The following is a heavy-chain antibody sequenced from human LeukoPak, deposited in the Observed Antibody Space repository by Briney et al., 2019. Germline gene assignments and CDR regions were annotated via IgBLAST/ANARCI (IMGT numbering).Heavy chain of an antibody. Sequence: ASVKVSCKASGYTFTSYDINWVRQATGQGLEWMGWMNPNSGNTGYAQKFQGRVTMTRNTSISTAYMELSSLRSEDTAVYYCARALEMATITIDYWGQGTLVTVSS. CDR2: MNPNSGNT. J-gene: IGHJ4*02. V-gene: IGHV1-8*01. D-gene: IGHD5-24*01. CDR3: ARALEMATITIDY. CDR1: GYTFTSYD.